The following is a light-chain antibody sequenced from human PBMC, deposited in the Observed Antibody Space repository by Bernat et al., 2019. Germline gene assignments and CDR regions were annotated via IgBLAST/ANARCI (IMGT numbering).Light chain of an antibody. Sequence: EIVLTQSPGTLSLSPGAGVTLSCRASQSAPNNYLAWYQQKPGQAPTLLISCSSARVTGIPDRFNGSGSGTDLPLTISRLEPEDFAVYYCQQYGSSRTFGQGTKVEIK. J-gene: IGKJ1*01. CDR2: CSS. V-gene: IGKV3-20*01. CDR1: QSAPNNY. CDR3: QQYGSSRT.